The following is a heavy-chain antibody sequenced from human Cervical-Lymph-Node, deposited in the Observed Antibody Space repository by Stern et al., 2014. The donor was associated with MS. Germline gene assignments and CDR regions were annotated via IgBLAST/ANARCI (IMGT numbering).Heavy chain of an antibody. Sequence: MQLVESGGGVVQPGRSLRLSCAASGFTFSNYGMHWVRQAPGKGLEWLAVIWYDGNKKYYADSVKGRFTISRDNSKNKLFLEMNNPTTEDTALYYCARGNWNYEGMGYWGQGTLVTVSS. J-gene: IGHJ4*02. D-gene: IGHD1-7*01. CDR3: ARGNWNYEGMGY. CDR1: GFTFSNYG. V-gene: IGHV3-33*01. CDR2: IWYDGNKK.